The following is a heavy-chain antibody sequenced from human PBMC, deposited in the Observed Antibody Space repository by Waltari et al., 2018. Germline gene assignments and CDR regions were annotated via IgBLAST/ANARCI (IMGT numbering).Heavy chain of an antibody. CDR3: ARGLHRGAYYYYGMDV. CDR2: IYHSGST. J-gene: IGHJ6*02. Sequence: QVQLQESGPGLVQPSETLSLTCAVSGYSISSGYYWGWIRQPPGKGLEWIGSIYHSGSTYYNPSLKSRVTISVDTSKNQFSLKLSSVTAADTAVYYCARGLHRGAYYYYGMDVWGQGTTVTVSS. CDR1: GYSISSGYY. D-gene: IGHD4-4*01. V-gene: IGHV4-38-2*01.